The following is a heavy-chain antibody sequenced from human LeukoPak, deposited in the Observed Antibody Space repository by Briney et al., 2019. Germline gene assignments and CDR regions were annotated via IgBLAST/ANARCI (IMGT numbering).Heavy chain of an antibody. CDR1: GFTFSSYD. J-gene: IGHJ3*02. CDR3: ARERRDGSKEDAFDI. V-gene: IGHV3-13*01. CDR2: IGTAGDT. Sequence: PGGSLRLSCAAPGFTFSSYDMHWVRQATGKGLEWVSAIGTAGDTYYPGSVKGRFTISRENAKDSLYLQMNSLRAGDTAVYYCARERRDGSKEDAFDIWGQGTMVTVSS. D-gene: IGHD5-24*01.